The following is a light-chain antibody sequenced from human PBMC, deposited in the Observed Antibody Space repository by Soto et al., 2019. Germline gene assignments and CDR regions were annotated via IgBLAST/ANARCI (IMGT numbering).Light chain of an antibody. V-gene: IGKV3-20*01. J-gene: IGKJ1*01. CDR3: QQYSSSRT. CDR2: GGS. Sequence: DIVLTQSPGTLSLSPGERATLSCRASQSVSSNHLAWYQQKPGQAPRLLIYGGSSRATGIPVRFSGSGSETDFTLTTTRLEPEDFAVYYCQQYSSSRTFGQGTKV. CDR1: QSVSSNH.